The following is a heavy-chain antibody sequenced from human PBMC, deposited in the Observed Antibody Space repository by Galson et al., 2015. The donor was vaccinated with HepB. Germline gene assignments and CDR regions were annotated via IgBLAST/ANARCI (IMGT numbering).Heavy chain of an antibody. D-gene: IGHD3-16*01. CDR2: VNLDGSEM. CDR1: GFTFSAYW. CDR3: AREVMIRTLAHKTPDY. V-gene: IGHV3-7*03. J-gene: IGHJ4*02. Sequence: SLRLSCAASGFTFSAYWMSWVRQVPGKGLEWMADVNLDGSEMYYADSVKGRFTISRDNAERSVSLHMYSLRAEDTAVYYCAREVMIRTLAHKTPDYWGQGTLVAVSS.